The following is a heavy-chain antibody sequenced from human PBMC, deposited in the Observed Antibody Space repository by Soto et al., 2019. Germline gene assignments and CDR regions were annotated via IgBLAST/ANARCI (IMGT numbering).Heavy chain of an antibody. CDR1: GGSISSYY. D-gene: IGHD2-15*01. CDR3: VRGGIAGHWFDP. J-gene: IGHJ5*02. CDR2: IYYSGST. V-gene: IGHV4-59*12. Sequence: SETLSLTCTVSGGSISSYYWSWIRQPPGKGLEWIGYIYYSGSTLYNPSLRGRLTLSADTSRNQLSLYLTSVTAADTAVFYCVRGGIAGHWFDPWGQGILVTVSS.